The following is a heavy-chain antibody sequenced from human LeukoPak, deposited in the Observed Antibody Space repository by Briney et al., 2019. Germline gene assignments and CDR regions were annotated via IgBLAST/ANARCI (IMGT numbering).Heavy chain of an antibody. CDR2: TYYRSKWYN. CDR3: ARGFNSGYDLNWFDP. D-gene: IGHD5-12*01. J-gene: IGHJ5*02. V-gene: IGHV6-1*01. Sequence: SQTLSLTCAISGDSVSSNSAAWNWIRQSPSRGFEWLARTYYRSKWYNDYAVSVKSRITINPDTSKNQFSLQLNSVTPEDTAVCYCARGFNSGYDLNWFDPWGQGTLVTVSS. CDR1: GDSVSSNSAA.